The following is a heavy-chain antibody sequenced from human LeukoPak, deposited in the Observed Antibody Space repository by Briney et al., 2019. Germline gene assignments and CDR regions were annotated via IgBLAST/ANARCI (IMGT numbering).Heavy chain of an antibody. V-gene: IGHV3-7*03. CDR3: ARSGSYRPYDY. CDR1: GFTFSSYA. D-gene: IGHD1-26*01. Sequence: GSLRLSCAASGFTFSSYAMSWVHQAPGKGLEWVANIKQDGSEKYYVDSVKGRFTISRDNAKNSLYLQMNSLKTEDTAVYYCARSGSYRPYDYWGQGTLVTVSS. J-gene: IGHJ4*02. CDR2: IKQDGSEK.